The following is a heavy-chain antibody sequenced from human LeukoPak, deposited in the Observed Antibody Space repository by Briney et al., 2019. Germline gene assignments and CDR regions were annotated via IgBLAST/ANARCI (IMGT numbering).Heavy chain of an antibody. CDR2: IYTSGST. J-gene: IGHJ6*03. CDR1: GGSISSYY. D-gene: IGHD3-10*01. Sequence: SETLSLTCTVSGGSISSYYWSWIRQPPGKGLEWIGYIYTSGSTNYNPSLKSRVTISVDTSKNQFSLKLSSVTAADTAVYYCARSSSLGERITMVRGAAPFSLNTGDYYYYYYMDVWGKGTTVTVSS. V-gene: IGHV4-4*09. CDR3: ARSSSLGERITMVRGAAPFSLNTGDYYYYYYMDV.